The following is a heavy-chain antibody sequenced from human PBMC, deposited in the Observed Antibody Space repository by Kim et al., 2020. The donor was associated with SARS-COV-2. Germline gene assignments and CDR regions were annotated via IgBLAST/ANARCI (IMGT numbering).Heavy chain of an antibody. CDR1: GGSISSYY. CDR3: ASDPWATINEEDYGMDV. CDR2: IYYSGST. Sequence: SETLSLTCTVSGGSISSYYWSCIRQPPGKGLEWIGYIYYSGSTNYNPSLKSRVTISVDTSKNQFSLKLSSVTAADTAVYYCASDPWATINEEDYGMDVWG. D-gene: IGHD5-12*01. V-gene: IGHV4-59*13. J-gene: IGHJ6*01.